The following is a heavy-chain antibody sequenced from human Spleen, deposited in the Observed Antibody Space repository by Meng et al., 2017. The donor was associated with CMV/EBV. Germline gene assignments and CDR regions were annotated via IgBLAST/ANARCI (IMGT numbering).Heavy chain of an antibody. V-gene: IGHV1-69*05. Sequence: TLRYNFITCVRQSPGQVLGWWGEVIPMFYSVNYAQKYEGRVAITTDKSTNTVYMDLRSLRFEDTAVYYCARDSPLLGVTFARDYGMDVWGQGTLVTVSS. J-gene: IGHJ6*02. CDR1: TLRYNF. CDR3: ARDSPLLGVTFARDYGMDV. D-gene: IGHD2/OR15-2a*01. CDR2: VIPMFYSV.